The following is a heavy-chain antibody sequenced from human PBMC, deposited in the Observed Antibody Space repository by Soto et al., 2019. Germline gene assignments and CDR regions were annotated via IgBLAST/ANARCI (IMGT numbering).Heavy chain of an antibody. CDR1: GYTFTSYD. Sequence: GASVEVSGKASGYTFTSYDMYWVRQATGEGLEWMGWMNPNTGNSGYAQKFQGRVTVTSDTSINTVHMELSSLRSEDTAVYYCARRAETNGWNGFGADKYYFDFWGQGTLVTVSS. J-gene: IGHJ4*02. V-gene: IGHV1-8*01. CDR3: ARRAETNGWNGFGADKYYFDF. CDR2: MNPNTGNS. D-gene: IGHD1-1*01.